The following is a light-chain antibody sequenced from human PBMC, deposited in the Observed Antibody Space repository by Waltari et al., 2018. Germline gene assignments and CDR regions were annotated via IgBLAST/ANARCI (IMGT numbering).Light chain of an antibody. CDR1: QSVSDK. CDR2: GAS. V-gene: IGKV3-15*01. J-gene: IGKJ3*01. Sequence: EIVMTQSPATLSVSPGKRATLSCRASQSVSDKLAWYQQNPGQAPRRLIYGASKRASGSPDRWSGSGSGTEFTLTISSLQSEDFALYYCQQYNVWPRTFGPGTKVDIK. CDR3: QQYNVWPRT.